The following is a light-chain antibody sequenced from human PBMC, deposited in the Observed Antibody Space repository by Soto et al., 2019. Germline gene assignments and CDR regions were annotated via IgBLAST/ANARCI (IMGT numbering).Light chain of an antibody. J-gene: IGKJ1*01. Sequence: EIVLTQSPGTLSLSPGETATLSCRASQSVSSSYLAWYQQKPGQAPRLLIYGASSRATGIPDRFSGSGSGTDFTLTIATLQAEDFATYYCQQSYSAPLTFGQGTRWIS. V-gene: IGKV3-20*01. CDR1: QSVSSSY. CDR2: GAS. CDR3: QQSYSAPLT.